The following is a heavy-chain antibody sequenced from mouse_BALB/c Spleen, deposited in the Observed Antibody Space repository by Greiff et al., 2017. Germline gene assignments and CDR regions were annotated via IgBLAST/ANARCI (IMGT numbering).Heavy chain of an antibody. CDR1: GFSLTGYG. Sequence: VMLVESGPGLVAPSQSLSITCTVSGFSLTGYGVNWVRQPPGKGLEWLGMIWGDGSTDYNSALKSRLSISKDNSKSQVFLKMNSLQTDDTARYYCARGDPYSSGYPWFAYWGQGTLVTVSA. V-gene: IGHV2-6-7*01. CDR3: ARGDPYSSGYPWFAY. CDR2: IWGDGST. J-gene: IGHJ3*01. D-gene: IGHD3-1*01.